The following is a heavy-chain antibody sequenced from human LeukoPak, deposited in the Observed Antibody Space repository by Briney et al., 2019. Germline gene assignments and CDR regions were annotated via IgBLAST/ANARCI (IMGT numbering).Heavy chain of an antibody. D-gene: IGHD2-21*02. V-gene: IGHV3-23*01. J-gene: IGHJ4*02. CDR2: ISGSGDNT. CDR3: AKDFVVVPGNVNYFDY. Sequence: GGSLRLSCAASGFTFSNYAMSWVRQAPGKGLEWVSAISGSGDNTHYADSVKGRFTVSRDNSKNTLYVQMKSLRAEDTAVYYCAKDFVVVPGNVNYFDYWGQGTLVTVSS. CDR1: GFTFSNYA.